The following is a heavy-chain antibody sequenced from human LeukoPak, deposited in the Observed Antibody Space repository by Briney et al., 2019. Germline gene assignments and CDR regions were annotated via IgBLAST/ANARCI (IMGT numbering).Heavy chain of an antibody. V-gene: IGHV3-23*01. J-gene: IGHJ4*02. CDR3: AKWITYYYDTTGYFDY. CDR1: GFTFSSYA. CDR2: ISGAGGRT. D-gene: IGHD3-22*01. Sequence: GGSLRLSCAASGFTFSSYAMIWVRQAPGKGLEWVSGISGAGGRTYYADSVKGRFTISRDNSKNTLYLQMNSLRAEDTAVYHCAKWITYYYDTTGYFDYWGQGTLVTVSS.